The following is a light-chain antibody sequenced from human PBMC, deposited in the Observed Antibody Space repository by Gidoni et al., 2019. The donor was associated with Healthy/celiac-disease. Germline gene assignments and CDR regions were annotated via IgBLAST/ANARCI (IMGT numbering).Light chain of an antibody. CDR3: QQYYSTPWT. CDR2: WAS. Sequence: DIVMTQSPDSLAVSLGERATINCKSSQRVLYSANNTNYLAWYQQKPGQPPKLLLSWASTRESGVPDRFSGSGSGTDFTLPISSLQAEDVAVYSCQQYYSTPWTFGQGTKVEIK. V-gene: IGKV4-1*01. J-gene: IGKJ1*01. CDR1: QRVLYSANNTNY.